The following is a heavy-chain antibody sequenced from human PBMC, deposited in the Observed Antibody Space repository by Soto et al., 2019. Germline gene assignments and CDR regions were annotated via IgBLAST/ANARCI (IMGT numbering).Heavy chain of an antibody. D-gene: IGHD6-13*01. V-gene: IGHV4-39*01. CDR3: ARLQAAVPHY. CDR1: GDSISGSPYF. CDR2: IFYAGYT. Sequence: QLQLQESGPGLVMPSETLSLTCTVSGDSISGSPYFWGWIRQPPGKRLEWIGSIFYAGYTVYSPSLQSRVTISVDTSKNQYSLRLTSVAAADTAIYFCARLQAAVPHYWGQGTLVTVSS. J-gene: IGHJ4*02.